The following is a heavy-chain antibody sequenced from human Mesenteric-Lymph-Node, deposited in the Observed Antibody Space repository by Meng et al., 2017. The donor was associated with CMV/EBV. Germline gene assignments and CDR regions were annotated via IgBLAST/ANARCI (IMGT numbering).Heavy chain of an antibody. CDR2: ISSSGTTS. J-gene: IGHJ4*02. Sequence: GESLKISCGASGFIFSDYCMSWIRQAPGKGLEWVSYISSSGTTSYYADSVKGRFTISRDKATNSLYLQMNSLRVEDTAVYYCARNYYDYYFDYWGQGTLVTVSS. D-gene: IGHD3-22*01. CDR3: ARNYYDYYFDY. CDR1: GFIFSDYC. V-gene: IGHV3-11*01.